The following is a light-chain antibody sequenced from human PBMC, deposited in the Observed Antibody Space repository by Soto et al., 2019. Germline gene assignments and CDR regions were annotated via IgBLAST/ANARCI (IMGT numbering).Light chain of an antibody. Sequence: EIVLTQSPGTLSLSPGERATLSCRASQSVSSSYLAWYQQKPGQAPRLRIYGASSRATGIPDRFSGSGSGTAFTLTIRRLEPEDFAVYYCQQYGSSPLTFGQGTRLEIK. V-gene: IGKV3-20*01. CDR3: QQYGSSPLT. J-gene: IGKJ5*01. CDR2: GAS. CDR1: QSVSSSY.